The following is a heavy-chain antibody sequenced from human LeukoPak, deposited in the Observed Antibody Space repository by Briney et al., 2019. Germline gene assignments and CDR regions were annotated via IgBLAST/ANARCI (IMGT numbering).Heavy chain of an antibody. D-gene: IGHD3-10*01. CDR2: SDPKSGAT. Sequence: GASVQVSFETSGYTFTSYYIHWLRQPPGQPLEWMGWSDPKSGATKYEYFQGRVTMTRDTSISTAYMELSRLTSDDTAVYYCARGNFYDNKGYSPELRYWGQGTLVTVSS. CDR3: ARGNFYDNKGYSPELRY. CDR1: GYTFTSYY. V-gene: IGHV1-2*02. J-gene: IGHJ4*02.